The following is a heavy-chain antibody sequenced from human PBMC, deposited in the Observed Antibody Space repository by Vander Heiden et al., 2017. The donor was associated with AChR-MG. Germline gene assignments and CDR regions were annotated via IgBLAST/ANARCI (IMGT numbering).Heavy chain of an antibody. CDR3: ARVPIGRITRVRGYGMDV. V-gene: IGHV4-39*01. D-gene: IGHD3-10*01. CDR2: IYYSGST. Sequence: QLQLQESGPGLVKPSETLSLTCTVSGGSISSSSYYWGWIRQPPGKGLEWIGSIYYSGSTYYNPSLKSRVTISVDTSKNQFSLKLSSVTAADTAVYYCARVPIGRITRVRGYGMDVWGQGTTVTVSS. CDR1: GGSISSSSYY. J-gene: IGHJ6*02.